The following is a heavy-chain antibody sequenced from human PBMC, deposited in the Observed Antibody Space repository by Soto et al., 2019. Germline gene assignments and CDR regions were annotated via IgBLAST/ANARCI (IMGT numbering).Heavy chain of an antibody. Sequence: SETLSLTCTVSGGSISSGGYYWSWIRQHPGKGLEWIGYIYYSGSTYYNPSLKSRVTISVDTSKNQFSLKLSSVTAADTAVYYCARERMVVAATAGGLDYWGQGTLVTVSS. J-gene: IGHJ4*02. CDR2: IYYSGST. CDR3: ARERMVVAATAGGLDY. V-gene: IGHV4-31*03. D-gene: IGHD2-15*01. CDR1: GGSISSGGYY.